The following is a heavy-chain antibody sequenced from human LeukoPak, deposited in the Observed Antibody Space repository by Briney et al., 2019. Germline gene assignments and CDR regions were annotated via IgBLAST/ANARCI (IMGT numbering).Heavy chain of an antibody. D-gene: IGHD5-18*01. V-gene: IGHV4-61*01. J-gene: IGHJ4*02. CDR1: GGSVSSGSYY. CDR3: ARDPGGYSYGSYYFDY. Sequence: ETLSLTCTVSGGSVSSGSYYWSWIRQPPGKGLEWIGYIYYSGSTNYNPSLKSRVTISVDTSKNQFSLKLSSVTAADTDVYYCARDPGGYSYGSYYFDYWGQGTLVTVSS. CDR2: IYYSGST.